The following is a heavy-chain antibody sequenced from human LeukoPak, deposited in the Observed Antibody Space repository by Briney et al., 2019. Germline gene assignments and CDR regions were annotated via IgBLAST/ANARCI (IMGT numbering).Heavy chain of an antibody. J-gene: IGHJ4*02. D-gene: IGHD3-10*01. Sequence: PGGSLRLSCAASGFTFSSYSMNWVRQAPGKGLEWVSSISSSSGYINYADSVKGRFTISGDNAKNSLYLQMNSLRAEDTAVYYCAKFFGSGSQGGYCFDYWGQGTLVTVSS. CDR3: AKFFGSGSQGGYCFDY. CDR1: GFTFSSYS. CDR2: ISSSSGYI. V-gene: IGHV3-21*01.